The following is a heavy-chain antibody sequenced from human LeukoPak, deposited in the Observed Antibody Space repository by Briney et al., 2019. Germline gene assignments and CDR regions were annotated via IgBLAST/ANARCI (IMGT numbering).Heavy chain of an antibody. J-gene: IGHJ4*02. D-gene: IGHD6-19*01. CDR2: ISPNSGGT. CDR3: ATGLAIAVAEGSG. Sequence: ASVKVSCKASGYTFTDYYIHWVRQAPGQGLEWMGRISPNSGGTNYAQKFQGRVTMTEDTSTDTAYMELSSLRSEDTAVYYCATGLAIAVAEGSGWGQGTLVTVSS. CDR1: GYTFTDYY. V-gene: IGHV1-2*06.